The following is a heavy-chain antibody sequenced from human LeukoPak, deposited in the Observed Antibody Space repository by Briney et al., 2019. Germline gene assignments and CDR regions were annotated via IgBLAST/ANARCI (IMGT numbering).Heavy chain of an antibody. CDR3: AKTIFGVVIMTVDY. D-gene: IGHD3-3*01. V-gene: IGHV3-21*01. Sequence: AGGSLRLSCATSGFNFSAYTMNWVRQAPGKGLDWVSSISSSSSYIYYADSVKGRFTISRDNAKNSLYLQMNSLRAEDTAVYYCAKTIFGVVIMTVDYWGQGTLVTVSS. CDR1: GFNFSAYT. J-gene: IGHJ4*02. CDR2: ISSSSSYI.